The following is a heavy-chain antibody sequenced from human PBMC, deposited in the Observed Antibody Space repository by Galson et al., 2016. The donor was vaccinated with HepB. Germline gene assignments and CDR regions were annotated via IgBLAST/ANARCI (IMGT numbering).Heavy chain of an antibody. Sequence: SLRLSCAASGFIFKDYAMHWVRHAPGKGLEWVSSISWNSGSIGYADSVKGRFTISRDNAKNSLYLQMNSLRAGDTAFYYCAQDKASMSVGATNFQHWGQGTLVTVSS. J-gene: IGHJ1*01. V-gene: IGHV3-9*01. CDR2: ISWNSGSI. D-gene: IGHD1-26*01. CDR3: AQDKASMSVGATNFQH. CDR1: GFIFKDYA.